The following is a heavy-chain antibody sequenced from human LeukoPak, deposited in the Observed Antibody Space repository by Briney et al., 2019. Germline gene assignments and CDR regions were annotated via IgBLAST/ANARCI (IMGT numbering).Heavy chain of an antibody. J-gene: IGHJ4*02. Sequence: GGSLRLSCAASGFTFDDYGMSWVRQAPGKGLVWVSRINSDGSSTSYADSVKGRFTISRDNAKNSLYLQMNSLRAEDTAVYYCARARGETYYDILTGYCYFDYWGQGTLVTVSS. CDR3: ARARGETYYDILTGYCYFDY. V-gene: IGHV3-74*01. CDR1: GFTFDDYG. CDR2: INSDGSST. D-gene: IGHD3-9*01.